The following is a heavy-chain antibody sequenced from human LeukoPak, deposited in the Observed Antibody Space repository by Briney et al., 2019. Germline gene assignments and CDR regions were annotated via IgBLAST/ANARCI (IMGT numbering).Heavy chain of an antibody. D-gene: IGHD3-3*01. Sequence: PSETLSLTCTVSGGSISSYYWSWIRQPSGKGLEWIGYIYYSGSTNYNPALKSRVTITVDTSKSQFSLKLSSVTAADTAVYYCAREAPLWSGSNYYYYMDVWGKGTTVTVSS. J-gene: IGHJ6*03. CDR3: AREAPLWSGSNYYYYMDV. V-gene: IGHV4-59*01. CDR1: GGSISSYY. CDR2: IYYSGST.